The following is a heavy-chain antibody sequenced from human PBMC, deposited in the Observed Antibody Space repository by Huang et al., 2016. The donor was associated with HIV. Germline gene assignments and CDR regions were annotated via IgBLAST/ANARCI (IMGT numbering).Heavy chain of an antibody. CDR2: FYTRGIS. CDR1: GGSISTYY. D-gene: IGHD2-2*01. V-gene: IGHV4-4*07. J-gene: IGHJ6*02. CDR3: ARENEFCGSTNCHHYYYGLDV. Sequence: QVQLQESGPGLVKPSETLSLTCTVSGGSISTYYWSWIRQSAGKGLEWIGRFYTRGISNYKAALRSGFTMSVDTCKNRSSLRLAAVTAADTAVYYCARENEFCGSTNCHHYYYGLDVWGQGTTVTVSS.